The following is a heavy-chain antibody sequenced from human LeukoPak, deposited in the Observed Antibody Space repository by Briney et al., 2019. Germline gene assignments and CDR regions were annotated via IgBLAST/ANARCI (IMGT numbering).Heavy chain of an antibody. Sequence: ASVKVSCKASGLIFTNFGISWVRQAPGQGLEWVGWISADTGNTYYAQKFQGRVTLTTDASTTTAFMDLRSLRSDDTAVYYCARDAVDTPMTFDYWGQGTLVTVSS. V-gene: IGHV1-18*01. D-gene: IGHD5-18*01. CDR1: GLIFTNFG. CDR2: ISADTGNT. J-gene: IGHJ4*02. CDR3: ARDAVDTPMTFDY.